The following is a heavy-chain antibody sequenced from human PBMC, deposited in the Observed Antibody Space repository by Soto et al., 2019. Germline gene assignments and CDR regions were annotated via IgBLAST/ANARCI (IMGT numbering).Heavy chain of an antibody. D-gene: IGHD6-13*01. Sequence: QVQLVESGGGVVQPGRSLRLSCAASGFTFSSYGMHWVRQAPGKGLEWVAVISYDGSNKYYADSVKGRFTISRDNSKNTLYLQMNSLRAEDTAVYYCAKALEIAAAGNKHWYFDLWGRGTLVTVSS. CDR2: ISYDGSNK. CDR3: AKALEIAAAGNKHWYFDL. J-gene: IGHJ2*01. CDR1: GFTFSSYG. V-gene: IGHV3-30*18.